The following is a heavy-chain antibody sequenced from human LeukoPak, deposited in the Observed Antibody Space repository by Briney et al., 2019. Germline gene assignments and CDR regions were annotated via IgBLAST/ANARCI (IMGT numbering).Heavy chain of an antibody. CDR2: IYYSGST. CDR1: GGSISSYY. Sequence: PSGTLSLTCTVSGGSISSYYWSWIRQPPGKGLEWIGYIYYSGSTNCNPSLKSRVTISVDTSKNQFSLKLSSVTAADTAVYYCARSRRDYYYDSSGYYLGYWGQGTLVTVSS. J-gene: IGHJ4*02. D-gene: IGHD3-22*01. V-gene: IGHV4-59*01. CDR3: ARSRRDYYYDSSGYYLGY.